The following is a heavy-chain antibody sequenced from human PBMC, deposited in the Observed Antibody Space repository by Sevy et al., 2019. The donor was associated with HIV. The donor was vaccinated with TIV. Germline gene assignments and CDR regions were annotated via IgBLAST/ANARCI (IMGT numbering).Heavy chain of an antibody. V-gene: IGHV3-11*01. CDR3: ASCLLVDGRWGPPYGMDV. D-gene: IGHD3-16*01. Sequence: GGSLRLSCAASGFIFSDRYMNWIRQAPGKGLEWIAYITSNGNTIYYADSVKGRFTISRDNAKNSLFLQMNSLRAEDTAVYYCASCLLVDGRWGPPYGMDVWGQGTTVTVSS. CDR2: ITSNGNTI. J-gene: IGHJ6*02. CDR1: GFIFSDRY.